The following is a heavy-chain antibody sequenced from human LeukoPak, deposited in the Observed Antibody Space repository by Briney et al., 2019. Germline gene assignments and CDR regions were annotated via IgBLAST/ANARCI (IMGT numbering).Heavy chain of an antibody. D-gene: IGHD6-6*01. J-gene: IGHJ4*02. CDR2: IYYSGST. CDR3: ASHIAARQVFNY. CDR1: GGSISSSSYY. V-gene: IGHV4-39*07. Sequence: SETLSLTCTVSGGSISSSSYYWGWIRQPPGKGLEWIGSIYYSGSTYYNPSLKSRVTISVDTSNNQFSLKLSSVTAADTAVYYCASHIAARQVFNYWGQGTLVTVSS.